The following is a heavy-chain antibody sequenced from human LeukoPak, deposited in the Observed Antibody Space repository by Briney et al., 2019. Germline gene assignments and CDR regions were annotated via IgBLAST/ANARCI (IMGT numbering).Heavy chain of an antibody. Sequence: GGTLRLSCTTSGFAFNDFAVSWVGQPAGKGLEGVGFIRRRAYGGASEYAACGKGRFIISTPHSKGIASLPMNSLTTEDIAVYYCSRNGLVDFDYWGQGARVIVSP. V-gene: IGHV3-49*04. J-gene: IGHJ4*02. CDR3: SRNGLVDFDY. CDR2: IRRRAYGGAS. CDR1: GFAFNDFA.